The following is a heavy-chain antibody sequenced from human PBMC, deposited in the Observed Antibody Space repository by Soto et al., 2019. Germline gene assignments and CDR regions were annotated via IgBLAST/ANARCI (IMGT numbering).Heavy chain of an antibody. CDR1: GFPFDAFA. D-gene: IGHD3-16*01. Sequence: GGSLRLSCTGSGFPFDAFAINWVPQAPAKGIEWVGIIRNQSYQETTEYAADVKGRFTIARGTSTGIAYLQMNRRNIEHSAVYYCGGGESPDTACFSLYWGRGTPGTVSS. V-gene: IGHV3-49*04. CDR3: GGGESPDTACFSLY. J-gene: IGHJ4*02. CDR2: IRNQSYQETT.